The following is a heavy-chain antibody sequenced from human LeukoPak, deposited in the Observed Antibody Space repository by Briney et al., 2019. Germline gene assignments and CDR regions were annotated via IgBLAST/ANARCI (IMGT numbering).Heavy chain of an antibody. CDR1: GYSIISDYF. J-gene: IGHJ4*02. CDR2: IFHSGSF. CDR3: ARVVASTSIDS. V-gene: IGHV4-38-2*02. D-gene: IGHD2-15*01. Sequence: SETLSLTCIVSGYSIISDYFWGWVRQPPGKGPEWIGSIFHSGSFYYNPSLKSRVTISIDPSKNRFSLKLTSVTAADTAIYYCARVVASTSIDSWGQGTLVTVSS.